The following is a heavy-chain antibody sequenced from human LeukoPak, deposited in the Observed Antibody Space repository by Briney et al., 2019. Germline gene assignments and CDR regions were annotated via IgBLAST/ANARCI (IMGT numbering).Heavy chain of an antibody. CDR1: GFTLSRYW. D-gene: IGHD6-6*01. J-gene: IGHJ6*02. CDR2: IKGDGSKR. CDR3: ARDPYSSTWSYGMDV. Sequence: GGSLRLSCAASGFTLSRYWMSWVRQAPGKGLEWVADIKGDGSKRYYADSVKGRFTISRDNAKNSLFLQMNTLRAEDTAVYYCARDPYSSTWSYGMDVWGQGTTVTVSS. V-gene: IGHV3-7*05.